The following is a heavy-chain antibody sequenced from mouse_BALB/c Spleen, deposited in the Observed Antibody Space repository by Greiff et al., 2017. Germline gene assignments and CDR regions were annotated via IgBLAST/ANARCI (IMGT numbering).Heavy chain of an antibody. J-gene: IGHJ3*01. CDR2: ISSGGSYT. D-gene: IGHD2-14*01. Sequence: EVQLQESGGGLVKPGGSLKLSCAASGFTFSSYAMSWVRQSPEKRLEWVAEISSGGSYTYYPDTVTGRFTISRDNAKNTLYLEMSSLRSEDTAMYYCARDGTGFAYWGQGTLVTVSA. CDR1: GFTFSSYA. V-gene: IGHV5-9-4*01. CDR3: ARDGTGFAY.